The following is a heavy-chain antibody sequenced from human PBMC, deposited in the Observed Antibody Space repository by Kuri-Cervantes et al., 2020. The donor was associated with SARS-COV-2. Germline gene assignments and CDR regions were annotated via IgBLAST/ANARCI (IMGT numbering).Heavy chain of an antibody. Sequence: ETLSLTCTVSGGSISSYYWSWIRQPPGKGLEWIGYIYYSGSTNYNPSLKSRVTISVDTSKNQFSLKLSSVTVADTAVYYCARRHGYCSSTSCPSYYFDYWGQGTLVTVSS. CDR1: GGSISSYY. J-gene: IGHJ4*02. V-gene: IGHV4-59*12. D-gene: IGHD2-2*03. CDR2: IYYSGST. CDR3: ARRHGYCSSTSCPSYYFDY.